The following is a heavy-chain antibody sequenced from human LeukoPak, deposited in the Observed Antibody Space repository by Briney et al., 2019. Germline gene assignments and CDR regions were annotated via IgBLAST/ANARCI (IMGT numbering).Heavy chain of an antibody. CDR3: ARSVIDYYDSSGYHYVPYYFDY. Sequence: SGTLSLTCAVSGGSISSSNWWSWVRQPPGKGLEWIGEIYHSGSTNYNPSLKSRVTISVDKSKNQFSLKLSSVTAADTAVYYCARSVIDYYDSSGYHYVPYYFDYWGQGTLVTVSS. J-gene: IGHJ4*02. CDR1: GGSISSSNW. CDR2: IYHSGST. V-gene: IGHV4-4*02. D-gene: IGHD3-22*01.